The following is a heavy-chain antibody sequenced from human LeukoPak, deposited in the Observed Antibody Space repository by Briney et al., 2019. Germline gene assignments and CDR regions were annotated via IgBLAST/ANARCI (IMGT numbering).Heavy chain of an antibody. CDR1: GFTFSAFA. V-gene: IGHV3-23*01. CDR3: XXXXXYTSGASDH. J-gene: IGHJ4*02. D-gene: IGHD6-19*01. Sequence: GGSLRLSCAASGFTFSAFAMAWVRQAPGKGLEWVSTITDDGYNTYSADSVKGRITFSRDNSKNTLSLRLRSLRAEDTAVYYXXXXXXYTSGASDHWGQGTLVTVSS. CDR2: ITDDGYNT.